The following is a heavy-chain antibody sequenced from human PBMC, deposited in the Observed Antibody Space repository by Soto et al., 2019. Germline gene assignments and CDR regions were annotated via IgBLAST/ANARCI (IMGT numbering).Heavy chain of an antibody. V-gene: IGHV1-69*02. CDR3: ARGRGRRPLEYCSGGGCYSDDCFDP. J-gene: IGHJ6*04. CDR2: IIPILDIA. CDR1: GGTFSSYT. Sequence: GASVKVSCKASGGTFSSYTISWVRRAPGQGLEWMGRIIPILDIAKYAQRFQGRVTITADKSTSTAYMELSSLTSEDPAVYYCARGRGRRPLEYCSGGGCYSDDCFDPWGKGTTVTVSS. D-gene: IGHD2-15*01.